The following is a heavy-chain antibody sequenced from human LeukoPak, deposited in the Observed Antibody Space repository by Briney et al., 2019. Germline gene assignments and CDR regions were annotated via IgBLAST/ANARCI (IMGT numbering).Heavy chain of an antibody. J-gene: IGHJ3*02. Sequence: PGGSLRLSCAASGFTFSSYSMNWVRQAPGKGLEWVSSISSSSSYIYYADSVKGRFTISRDNAKNSLYLEMNSLRAEDTAVYYCARDAQWYYYDSSGLPLAPPDAFDIWGQGTMVTVSS. CDR1: GFTFSSYS. V-gene: IGHV3-21*01. D-gene: IGHD3-22*01. CDR3: ARDAQWYYYDSSGLPLAPPDAFDI. CDR2: ISSSSSYI.